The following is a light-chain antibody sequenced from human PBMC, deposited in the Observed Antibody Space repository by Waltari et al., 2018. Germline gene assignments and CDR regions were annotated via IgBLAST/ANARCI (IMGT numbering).Light chain of an antibody. CDR3: QAWDSSTVV. Sequence: SFELTQPPSVSVSPGHTANITCAGDKLGDRYACWYQQKPGQSPVLVIYQDMKRPSGIPERFSGSNSGNTATLTISVTQAMDEADYYCQAWDSSTVVFGGGTKLTVL. CDR2: QDM. J-gene: IGLJ3*02. CDR1: KLGDRY. V-gene: IGLV3-1*01.